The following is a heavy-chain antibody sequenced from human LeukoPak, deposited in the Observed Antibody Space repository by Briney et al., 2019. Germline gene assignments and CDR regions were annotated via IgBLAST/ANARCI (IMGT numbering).Heavy chain of an antibody. V-gene: IGHV4-39*01. CDR3: ARHGIAAAGTGSYYYYYYMDV. D-gene: IGHD6-13*01. CDR2: INHSGST. J-gene: IGHJ6*03. Sequence: SETLSLTCTVSGGSISSSSYYWGWIRQPPGKGLEWIGEINHSGSTNYNPSLKSRVTISVDTSKNQFSLKLSSVTAADTAVYYCARHGIAAAGTGSYYYYYYMDVWGKGITVTVSS. CDR1: GGSISSSSYY.